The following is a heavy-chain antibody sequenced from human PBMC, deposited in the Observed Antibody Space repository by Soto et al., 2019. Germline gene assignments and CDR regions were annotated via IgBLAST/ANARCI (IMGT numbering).Heavy chain of an antibody. CDR3: YRDNTGHEAAGY. CDR1: GFTFNGFW. CDR2: ISPDGTRS. J-gene: IGHJ4*02. V-gene: IGHV3-74*01. Sequence: PGGSLRLSCAASGFTFNGFWIHWVRQAPAKGLGWVARISPDGTRSNYADSVKGRFTVSRDNAKNTVYLQMNSLGVEDTAVYYCYRDNTGHEAAGYCGQGNLVTVSS. D-gene: IGHD6-13*01.